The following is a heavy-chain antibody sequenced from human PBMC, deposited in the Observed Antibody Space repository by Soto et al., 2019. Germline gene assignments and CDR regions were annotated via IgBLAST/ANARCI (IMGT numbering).Heavy chain of an antibody. CDR1: SGSISTGNW. CDR2: IYYTGAT. V-gene: IGHV4-4*02. J-gene: IGHJ4*02. Sequence: QVELQESGPRLVKSSGTLSLTCEVSSGSISTGNWWSWVRQPPGKGREWIGEIYYTGATNYNPSLKSRVTMTIDKSKDQVSLILTSATAADTAVYYSATVLSSGSGWMSYFDFGGQGILVCVSS. D-gene: IGHD6-25*01. CDR3: ATVLSSGSGWMSYFDF.